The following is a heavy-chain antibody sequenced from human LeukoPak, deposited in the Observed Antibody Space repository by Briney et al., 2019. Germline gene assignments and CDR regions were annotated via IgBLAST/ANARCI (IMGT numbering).Heavy chain of an antibody. D-gene: IGHD5-12*01. Sequence: ASVKVSCKASGYTFTAYFIHWVRQAPGQGLEWVGRINPVNGGTNYAQKFQGRVTMTRDTSISTAYMGLSSLRSDDTAIYFCARAYDYNFDYWGQGTLVTVSS. CDR2: INPVNGGT. V-gene: IGHV1-2*06. CDR1: GYTFTAYF. CDR3: ARAYDYNFDY. J-gene: IGHJ4*02.